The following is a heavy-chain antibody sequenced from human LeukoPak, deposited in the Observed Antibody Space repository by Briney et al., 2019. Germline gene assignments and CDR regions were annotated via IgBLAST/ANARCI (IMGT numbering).Heavy chain of an antibody. CDR1: GGSFSGYY. CDR3: ARGFSRKSWFDP. J-gene: IGHJ5*02. V-gene: IGHV4-34*01. CDR2: INHSGST. Sequence: SETLSLTCAAYGGSFSGYYWSWIRQPPGKGLEWIGEINHSGSTNYNPSLKSRVAISVDTSKNQFSLKLSSVTAADTAVYYCARGFSRKSWFDPWGQGTLVTVSS.